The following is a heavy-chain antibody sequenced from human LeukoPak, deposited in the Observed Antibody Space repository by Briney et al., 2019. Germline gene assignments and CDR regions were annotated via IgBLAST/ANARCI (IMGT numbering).Heavy chain of an antibody. CDR1: GFTFSSYS. D-gene: IGHD3-16*02. J-gene: IGHJ5*02. CDR3: ARRIVWGSYRYNWFDP. CDR2: INHSGST. V-gene: IGHV4-34*01. Sequence: PGGSLRLSCAASGFTFSSYSMNWVRQAPGKGLEWIGVINHSGSTNYNPSLKSRVTISVDTSNNQFSLKLSSVTAADTAVYYCARRIVWGSYRYNWFDPWGQGTLVTVSS.